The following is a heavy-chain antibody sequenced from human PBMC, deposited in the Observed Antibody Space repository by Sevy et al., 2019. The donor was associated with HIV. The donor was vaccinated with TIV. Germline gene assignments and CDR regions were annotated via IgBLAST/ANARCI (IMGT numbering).Heavy chain of an antibody. CDR1: GYTFTSYD. D-gene: IGHD5-18*01. CDR3: ARGIVDTAMPTDY. V-gene: IGHV1-8*01. J-gene: IGHJ4*02. CDR2: MNPNSGNT. Sequence: ASVKVSCKASGYTFTSYDINWVRQATGHGLEWMGWMNPNSGNTGYAQKFQGRVTMTRNTSITTAYIELSSLRSEDTAVYYCARGIVDTAMPTDYWGQGTLVTVSS.